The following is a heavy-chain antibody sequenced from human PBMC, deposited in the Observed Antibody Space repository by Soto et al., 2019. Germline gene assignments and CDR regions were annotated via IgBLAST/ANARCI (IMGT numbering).Heavy chain of an antibody. CDR3: ARGILFDY. V-gene: IGHV4-30-2*01. Sequence: SETLSLTCAVSGGSISSGGYSWSWIRQPPGKGREWIGNIYHSGSTDYNPSLKSGVTISVDRSKNQFSLKLSSVTASDTAVYYCARGILFDYWGQGTLVTVSS. J-gene: IGHJ4*02. CDR1: GGSISSGGYS. CDR2: IYHSGST.